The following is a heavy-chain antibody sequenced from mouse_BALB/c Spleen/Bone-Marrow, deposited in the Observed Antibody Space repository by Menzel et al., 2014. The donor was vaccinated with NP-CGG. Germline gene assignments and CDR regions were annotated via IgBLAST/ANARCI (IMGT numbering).Heavy chain of an antibody. D-gene: IGHD1-1*01. CDR2: IDPANGNT. Sequence: EVQLQQSGAELVKPGASVKLSCTASGFNIKDTYMHWVKQRPEQGLEWIGRIDPANGNTKYDPKFQGKATITADTSSNTAYLQLSSLTSEDTAVYYCARSRDYGSSYYVMDYWGQGTSVTVSS. CDR1: GFNIKDTY. V-gene: IGHV14-3*02. J-gene: IGHJ4*01. CDR3: ARSRDYGSSYYVMDY.